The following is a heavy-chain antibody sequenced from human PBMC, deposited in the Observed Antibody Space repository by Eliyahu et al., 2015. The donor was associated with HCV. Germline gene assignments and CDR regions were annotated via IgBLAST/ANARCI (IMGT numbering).Heavy chain of an antibody. CDR1: GASITSYF. D-gene: IGHD1-26*01. V-gene: IGHV4-59*01. Sequence: QVQLQESGPGLVRPSETLSLTCXVSGASITSYFWSWIRQPPGKGLEWIGYLYYSGSTNSNPSLKSRVTMSIDTSKNQFSLRLTSVTAADTAMYYCAKIKAGGASWDYWGQGILVTVSS. CDR3: AKIKAGGASWDY. J-gene: IGHJ4*02. CDR2: LYYSGST.